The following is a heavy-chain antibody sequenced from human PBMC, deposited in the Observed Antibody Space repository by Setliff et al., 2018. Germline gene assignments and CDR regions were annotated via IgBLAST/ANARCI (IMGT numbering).Heavy chain of an antibody. CDR3: AKHDGRSSFDY. CDR1: GGTFSDYH. Sequence: SETLSLTCAAYGGTFSDYHWTWIRQSPEKGLEWIGSIYYRGSTYYNPSFKSRLTISVDTSQNQFSLKLSSVTAADTAVYYCAKHDGRSSFDYWGQGTLVTVSS. V-gene: IGHV4-34*08. CDR2: IYYRGST. J-gene: IGHJ4*02. D-gene: IGHD3-22*01.